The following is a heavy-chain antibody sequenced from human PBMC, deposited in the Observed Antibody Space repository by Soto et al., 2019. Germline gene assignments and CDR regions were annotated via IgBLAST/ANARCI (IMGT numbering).Heavy chain of an antibody. CDR1: GDSISSPKW. D-gene: IGHD6-19*01. V-gene: IGHV4-4*02. CDR2: ILHSGST. CDR3: AYSSGWYRHDI. Sequence: QEQLQESGPGLVKPSGTLSLTCAVSGDSISSPKWWTWVRQPPGKGLEWIGDILHSGSTNYNPSLKSRVTISVDKSKNQFSLNLDSVTAADTAVYYCAYSSGWYRHDIWGQGTLVTVSS. J-gene: IGHJ3*02.